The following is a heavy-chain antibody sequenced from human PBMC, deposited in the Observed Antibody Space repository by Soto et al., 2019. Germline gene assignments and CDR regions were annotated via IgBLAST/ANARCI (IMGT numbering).Heavy chain of an antibody. CDR1: GGSISSYY. CDR3: ARETTVAFDY. V-gene: IGHV4-59*01. CDR2: IYYSGST. J-gene: IGHJ4*02. Sequence: AXXTLSLPCTVSGGSISSYYWSWIRQPPGKGLEWIGYIYYSGSTNYNPSLKSRVTISVDTSKNQFSLKLSSVTAADTAVYYCARETTVAFDYWGQGTLVTVSS. D-gene: IGHD4-17*01.